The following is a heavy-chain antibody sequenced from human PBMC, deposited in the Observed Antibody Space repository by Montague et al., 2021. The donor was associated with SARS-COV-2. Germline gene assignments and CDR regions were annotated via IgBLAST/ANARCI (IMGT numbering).Heavy chain of an antibody. CDR2: IYYSGST. CDR3: ARGSGWMGNAFDI. Sequence: SETLSLTCTVSSGSISSYYWSWVRQPPGKGLEWIGYIYYSGSTNYNPSLKSRVTISVDTSKNQSSLKLSSVTAADTAVYYCARGSGWMGNAFDIWGQGTMVTVSS. J-gene: IGHJ3*02. V-gene: IGHV4-59*01. D-gene: IGHD6-19*01. CDR1: SGSISSYY.